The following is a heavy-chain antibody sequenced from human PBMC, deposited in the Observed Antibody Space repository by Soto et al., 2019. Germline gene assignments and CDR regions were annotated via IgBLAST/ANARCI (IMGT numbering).Heavy chain of an antibody. CDR2: IYYSGST. V-gene: IGHV4-31*03. D-gene: IGHD1-26*01. CDR3: ALGRDFFGS. Sequence: SETLSLTCTVSGGSISSSTYYWSWIRQHPGKGLEWIGYIYYSGSTYYNPSLKSRVTISMDRSQNQFSLTLDSVTAADTAVYYCALGRDFFGSWGQGTVVTVS. J-gene: IGHJ4*02. CDR1: GGSISSSTYY.